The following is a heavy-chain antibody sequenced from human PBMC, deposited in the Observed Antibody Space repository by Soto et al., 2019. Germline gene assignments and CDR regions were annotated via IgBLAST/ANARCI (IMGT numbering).Heavy chain of an antibody. Sequence: VQLQESGPGLVKPSQTLSLTCTVSDGSISSGEYYWSWIGEPPGKGLEWIGYIYYSGSTYYNPSLKSRVTISVDTSKNQFSLKLSSVTAADTAVYYCAHYRSGRAFDIWGQGTMVTVSS. D-gene: IGHD3-3*01. J-gene: IGHJ3*02. CDR2: IYYSGST. CDR1: DGSISSGEYY. V-gene: IGHV4-30-4*01. CDR3: AHYRSGRAFDI.